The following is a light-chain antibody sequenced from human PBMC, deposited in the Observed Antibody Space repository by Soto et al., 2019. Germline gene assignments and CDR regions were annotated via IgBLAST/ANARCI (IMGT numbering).Light chain of an antibody. V-gene: IGLV2-11*01. Sequence: QAVVTQPRSVSGSPGQSVTLSCTGTSSDVGGYHYVSWYQHHPGKAPKIIIYDGNKRPSGVPDRFSGSKSGNTASLTISGLQTEDEADYYCCSYAGSYTLVFGGGTKLTVL. CDR3: CSYAGSYTLV. CDR1: SSDVGGYHY. J-gene: IGLJ2*01. CDR2: DGN.